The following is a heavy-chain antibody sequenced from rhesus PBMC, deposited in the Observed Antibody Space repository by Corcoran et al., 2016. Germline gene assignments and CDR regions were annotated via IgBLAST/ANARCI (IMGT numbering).Heavy chain of an antibody. Sequence: QVQLQESGPGLVKPSETLSLTCAVSGGSISDDYYWSWIRQPPGKGLEWIGAIYGLGEATTTNPPLKHQVALSTDPSNNQFSLKLSSVTAADTAVYYCARLREYSNYLRPLAYWGQGVLVTVSS. D-gene: IGHD4-23*01. CDR1: GGSISDDYY. J-gene: IGHJ4*01. CDR2: IYGLGEAT. CDR3: ARLREYSNYLRPLAY. V-gene: IGHV4-106*01.